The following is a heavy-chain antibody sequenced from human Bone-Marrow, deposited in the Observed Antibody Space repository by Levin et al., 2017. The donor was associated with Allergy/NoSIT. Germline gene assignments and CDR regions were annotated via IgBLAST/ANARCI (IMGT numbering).Heavy chain of an antibody. Sequence: GGSLRLSCATSGFTFTHYGMHWVRQAPGKGLEWVAVIWYDGSIESYADSVKGRFTISRDNSKNTLYLQMNSLRAEDTAVYYCARDVELVEGATNPDYWGQGTLVTVSS. V-gene: IGHV3-33*01. D-gene: IGHD2-15*01. CDR2: IWYDGSIE. CDR3: ARDVELVEGATNPDY. J-gene: IGHJ4*02. CDR1: GFTFTHYG.